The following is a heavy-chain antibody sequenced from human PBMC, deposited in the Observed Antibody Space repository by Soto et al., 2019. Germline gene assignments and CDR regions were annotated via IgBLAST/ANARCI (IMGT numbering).Heavy chain of an antibody. CDR2: IYSGGST. J-gene: IGHJ4*02. CDR1: GFTVSSNY. D-gene: IGHD3-9*01. Sequence: GGSLRLSCAASGFTVSSNYMSWVRQAPGKGLELVSVIYSGGSTYYADSVKGRFTISRDNSKNTLYLQMNSLRAEDTAVYYCARVPLYDILTGPYLDYWGQGTLVTVSS. V-gene: IGHV3-66*01. CDR3: ARVPLYDILTGPYLDY.